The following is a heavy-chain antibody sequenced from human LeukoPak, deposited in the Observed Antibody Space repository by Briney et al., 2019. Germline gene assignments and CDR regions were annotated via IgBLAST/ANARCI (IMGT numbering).Heavy chain of an antibody. CDR2: ISSSSSYI. Sequence: GGSLRLSCAASGFTFSSYSMNWVRQAPGKGLEWVSSISSSSSYIYYADSVKGRFTISRGNAKNSLYLQMNSLRAEDTAVYYCARARTSAGVVVYFDYWGQGTLVTVSS. CDR1: GFTFSSYS. J-gene: IGHJ4*02. D-gene: IGHD2-15*01. V-gene: IGHV3-21*01. CDR3: ARARTSAGVVVYFDY.